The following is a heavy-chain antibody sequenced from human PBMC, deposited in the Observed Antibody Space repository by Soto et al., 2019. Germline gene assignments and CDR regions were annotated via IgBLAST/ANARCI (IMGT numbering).Heavy chain of an antibody. CDR1: GYTFTSYA. CDR3: ARDAYYYGSGSYYNGNLFYYYGMDV. CDR2: ISAYNGNT. V-gene: IGHV1-18*01. D-gene: IGHD3-10*01. J-gene: IGHJ6*02. Sequence: ASVKVSCKASGYTFTSYAISWVRQAPGQGLEWMGWISAYNGNTNYAQKLQGRVNMTTDTSTTTAYMELRSLRSDDTAVYYCARDAYYYGSGSYYNGNLFYYYGMDVWGQGTTVTVSS.